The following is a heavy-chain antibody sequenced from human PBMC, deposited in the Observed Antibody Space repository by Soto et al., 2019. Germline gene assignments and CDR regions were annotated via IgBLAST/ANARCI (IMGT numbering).Heavy chain of an antibody. CDR1: GGSISSGGYY. CDR2: IYYSGST. CDR3: ASHIAAAGNFWFDP. Sequence: PSETLSLTCTVSGGSISSGGYYWSWIRQHPGKGLEWIGYIYYSGSTYYNPSLKSRVTISVDTSKNQFSLKLSSVTAADTAVFYCASHIAAAGNFWFDPWGQGTLVTVSS. J-gene: IGHJ5*02. D-gene: IGHD6-13*01. V-gene: IGHV4-31*03.